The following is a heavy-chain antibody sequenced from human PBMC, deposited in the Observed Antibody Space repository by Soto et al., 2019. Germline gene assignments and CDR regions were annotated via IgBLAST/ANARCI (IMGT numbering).Heavy chain of an antibody. CDR2: IYYSGST. V-gene: IGHV4-30-4*01. D-gene: IGHD3-10*01. CDR3: AREPVLWFGELLIDY. CDR1: GGSVCRGGYY. J-gene: IGHJ4*02. Sequence: PSDTLSLTYTVSGGSVCRGGYYWSWIRQPPGKGLEWIGYIYYSGSTYYNPSLKSRVTISVDTSKNQFSLKLSSVTAADTAVYYCAREPVLWFGELLIDYWGQGTLVTVS.